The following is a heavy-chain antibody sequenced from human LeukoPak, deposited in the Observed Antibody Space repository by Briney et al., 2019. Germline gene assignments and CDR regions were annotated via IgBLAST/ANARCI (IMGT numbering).Heavy chain of an antibody. Sequence: PSETLSLTCTVSDDSITMYYWSWIRQPPGKGLEWIGYIYYSGSTNYNPSLKSRVTISVDTSKNQFSLKLSSVTAADTAVYYCARERFDGSSFDYWGQGTLVTVSS. CDR2: IYYSGST. J-gene: IGHJ4*02. CDR1: DDSITMYY. D-gene: IGHD3-10*01. CDR3: ARERFDGSSFDY. V-gene: IGHV4-59*01.